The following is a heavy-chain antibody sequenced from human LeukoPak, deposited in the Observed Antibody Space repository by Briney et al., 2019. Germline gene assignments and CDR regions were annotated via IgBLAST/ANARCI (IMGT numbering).Heavy chain of an antibody. CDR1: GFTFSSYW. D-gene: IGHD3-22*01. CDR2: IKQDGSEK. CDR3: ARGGRDSSGYYARVLFFDY. J-gene: IGHJ4*02. V-gene: IGHV3-7*01. Sequence: GGSLRLSCAASGFTFSSYWMSWVRQAPGKGLEWVANIKQDGSEKYYVDSVKGRFTISGDNAKNSLYLQMNSLRAEDTAVYYCARGGRDSSGYYARVLFFDYWGQGTLVTVSS.